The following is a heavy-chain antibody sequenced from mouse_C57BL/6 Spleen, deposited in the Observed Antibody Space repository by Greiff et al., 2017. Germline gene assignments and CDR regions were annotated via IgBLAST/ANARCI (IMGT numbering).Heavy chain of an antibody. V-gene: IGHV2-9*01. CDR1: GFSLTSYG. J-gene: IGHJ4*01. D-gene: IGHD2-3*01. Sequence: QVQLQQPGPGLVAPSQSLSITCTASGFSLTSYGVAWVRQPPGKGLEWLGVICGGGGTNYNSDIVYRLSIRKDNSESNFFLKMNSLQTDDTAMYYCAKRRGWLLDYAMDDWGQGTSVTVSS. CDR3: AKRRGWLLDYAMDD. CDR2: ICGGGGT.